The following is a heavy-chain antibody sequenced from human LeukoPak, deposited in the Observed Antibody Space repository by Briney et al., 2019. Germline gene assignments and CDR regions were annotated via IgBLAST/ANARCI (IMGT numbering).Heavy chain of an antibody. D-gene: IGHD3-10*01. CDR2: ITQDGSEK. CDR1: GFIFSNYW. V-gene: IGHV3-7*04. Sequence: GGSLRLSCAASGFIFSNYWMSWVRQAPGIGLEWVANITQDGSEKYYVDSVRGRFTVSRDNAKNSLYLQMNSLRAEDTAVYYCARAYYYDSTTYYNPTSSFDYWGQGTLVTVSS. CDR3: ARAYYYDSTTYYNPTSSFDY. J-gene: IGHJ4*02.